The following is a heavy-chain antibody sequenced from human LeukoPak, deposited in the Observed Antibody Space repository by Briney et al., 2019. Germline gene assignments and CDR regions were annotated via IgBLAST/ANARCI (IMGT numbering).Heavy chain of an antibody. D-gene: IGHD6-13*01. J-gene: IGHJ6*02. CDR1: GGSFSGYY. CDR3: ARDQRIAAAGTLYYYYYYGMDV. CDR2: INHSGST. V-gene: IGHV4-34*01. Sequence: SETLSLTCAVYGGSFSGYYWSWIRQPPGKGLEWIGEINHSGSTNYNPSLKSRVTISVDTSKNQFSLKLSSVTAADTAVYYCARDQRIAAAGTLYYYYYYGMDVWGQGTTVTVSS.